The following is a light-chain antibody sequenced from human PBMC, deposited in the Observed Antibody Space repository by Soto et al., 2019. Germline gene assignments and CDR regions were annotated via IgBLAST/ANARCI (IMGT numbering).Light chain of an antibody. Sequence: EIVLTQSPGTLSSSPGERATLSCRASQSGSSSYLAWYQQKPGQAPRLLIYGASSRATGIPARFSGSGSGTEFTLTISSLQSEDFAVYYCQKYNDWPPSWTFGQGTKV. V-gene: IGKV3D-15*01. CDR1: QSGSSSY. CDR3: QKYNDWPPSWT. CDR2: GAS. J-gene: IGKJ1*01.